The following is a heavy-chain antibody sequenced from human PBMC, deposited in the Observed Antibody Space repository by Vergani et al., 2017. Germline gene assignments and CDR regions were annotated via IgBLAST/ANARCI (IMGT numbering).Heavy chain of an antibody. D-gene: IGHD4-23*01. J-gene: IGHJ4*02. Sequence: QLQLQESGPGLVKPSETLSLTCTVSGGSISSSSYYWGWIRQPPGKGLEWIGSIYYSGSTYYNPSLKSRVTISVDTSKNQFSLKLSSVTAADTAVYYCARPSTVVTTGGFDYWGQGTLVTVSS. CDR1: GGSISSSSYY. CDR2: IYYSGST. V-gene: IGHV4-39*01. CDR3: ARPSTVVTTGGFDY.